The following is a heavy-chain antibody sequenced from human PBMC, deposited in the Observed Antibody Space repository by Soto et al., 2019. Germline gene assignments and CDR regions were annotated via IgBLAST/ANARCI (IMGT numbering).Heavy chain of an antibody. CDR3: ATDSAVAGIAWAFDT. Sequence: ASVKVSCKVSGYTLTELSMHWVRQAPGKGLEWMGGFDPEDGETIYAQKFQGRVTMTEDTSTDTAYMELSSLRSEDTVVYYCATDSAVAGIAWAFDTWGQGTMVTVSS. CDR1: GYTLTELS. J-gene: IGHJ3*02. V-gene: IGHV1-24*01. CDR2: FDPEDGET. D-gene: IGHD6-19*01.